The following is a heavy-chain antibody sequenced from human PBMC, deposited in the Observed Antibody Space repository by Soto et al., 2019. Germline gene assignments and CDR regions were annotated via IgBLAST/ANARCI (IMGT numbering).Heavy chain of an antibody. CDR2: IYYSGST. V-gene: IGHV4-31*03. J-gene: IGHJ3*02. Sequence: PSETLSLTCTVSGGSISSGGYYWSWIRQHPGKGLEWIGYIYYSGSTYYNPSLKSRVTISVDTSKNQFSLKLSSVTAADTAVYYCARGVVVVAATLDAFAIWGQGPMVPVSS. CDR3: ARGVVVVAATLDAFAI. CDR1: GGSISSGGYY. D-gene: IGHD2-15*01.